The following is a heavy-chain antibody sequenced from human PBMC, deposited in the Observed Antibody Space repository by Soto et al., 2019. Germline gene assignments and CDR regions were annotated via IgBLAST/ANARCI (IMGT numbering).Heavy chain of an antibody. J-gene: IGHJ4*02. CDR1: GASVSGDGSY. Sequence: SETLSLTCLVSGASVSGDGSYCSWIRQHPGKGLEFIGYIHNSGSTYSNPSLESRVAISIDTSKNQFSLRLNSVTAADTAVYYCARDLGSEQWFFDNWGQGILLTVSS. CDR2: IHNSGST. D-gene: IGHD6-19*01. CDR3: ARDLGSEQWFFDN. V-gene: IGHV4-31*03.